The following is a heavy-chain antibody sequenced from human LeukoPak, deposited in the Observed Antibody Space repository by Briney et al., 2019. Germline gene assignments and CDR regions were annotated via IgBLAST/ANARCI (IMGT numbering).Heavy chain of an antibody. CDR3: ATVSLYSSWYSYWFDP. CDR1: GYTFTGYY. Sequence: GASVKVSCKASGYTFTGYYMHWVRQAPGQGLEWMGWINPNSGGTNYAQKFQGRVTMTRDTSISTAYMELSSLRSEDTAVYYCATVSLYSSWYSYWFDPWGQGTLVTVSS. J-gene: IGHJ5*02. D-gene: IGHD6-13*01. CDR2: INPNSGGT. V-gene: IGHV1-2*02.